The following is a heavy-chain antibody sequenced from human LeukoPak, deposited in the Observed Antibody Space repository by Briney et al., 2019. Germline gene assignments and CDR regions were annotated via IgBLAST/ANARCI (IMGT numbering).Heavy chain of an antibody. CDR2: IDSDGTST. D-gene: IGHD3-10*01. V-gene: IGHV3-74*01. CDR1: GFTLCRHW. CDR3: ARGGYYAWGSYGY. J-gene: IGHJ4*02. Sequence: PGGSLRLSCAASGFTLCRHWMHWVRQAPGKGLVWVSRIDSDGTSTSYADSVKGRFTISRDNAKNALYLQMDSLRAEDTAVYYCARGGYYAWGSYGYWGQGTLVTVSS.